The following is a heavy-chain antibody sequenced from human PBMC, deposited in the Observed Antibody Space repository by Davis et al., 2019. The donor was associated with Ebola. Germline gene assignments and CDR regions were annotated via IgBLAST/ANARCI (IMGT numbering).Heavy chain of an antibody. CDR3: AKDRNQIKQWLRYFDY. Sequence: PGGSLRLSCAASGFTFSSYAMSWVRQAPGKGLEWVSAISGSGGSTYYADAVKGRFTISRDNSKNTLYLQMNSLRAEDTAVYYCAKDRNQIKQWLRYFDYWGQGTLVTVSS. D-gene: IGHD6-19*01. J-gene: IGHJ4*02. V-gene: IGHV3-23*01. CDR1: GFTFSSYA. CDR2: ISGSGGST.